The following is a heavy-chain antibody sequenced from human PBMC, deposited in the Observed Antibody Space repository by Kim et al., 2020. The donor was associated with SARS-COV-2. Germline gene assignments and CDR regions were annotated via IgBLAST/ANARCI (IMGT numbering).Heavy chain of an antibody. CDR2: INHSGST. Sequence: SETLSLTCAVYGGSFSGYYWSWIRQPPGKGLEWIGEINHSGSTNYNPSLKSRVTISVDTSKNQFSLKLSSVTAADTAVYYCARGRIAVAGNSLDVWGQGTTVTVSS. CDR3: ARGRIAVAGNSLDV. D-gene: IGHD6-19*01. J-gene: IGHJ6*02. CDR1: GGSFSGYY. V-gene: IGHV4-34*01.